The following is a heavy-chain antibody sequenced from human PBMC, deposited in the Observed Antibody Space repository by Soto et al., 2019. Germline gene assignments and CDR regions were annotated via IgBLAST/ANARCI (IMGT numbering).Heavy chain of an antibody. V-gene: IGHV3-33*01. D-gene: IGHD5-12*01. CDR2: IWYDGSNK. J-gene: IGHJ6*02. Sequence: QVQVVESGGGVVQAGRSLRLSCEVSGFTFSRYGMHWVRQAPGKGLEWVASIWYDGSNKNYGDSVKGRFAVSRDDLKNTVSLQMKSWRVEDTAVYYCARDIEFVDIVSTIVPHYSFSAMDVWGQGTTVTVSS. CDR1: GFTFSRYG. CDR3: ARDIEFVDIVSTIVPHYSFSAMDV.